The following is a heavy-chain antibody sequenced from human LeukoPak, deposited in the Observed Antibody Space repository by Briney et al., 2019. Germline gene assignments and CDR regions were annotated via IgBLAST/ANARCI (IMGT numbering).Heavy chain of an antibody. J-gene: IGHJ6*02. CDR3: ARDSHYPRTGTDYYYGMDV. Sequence: NASETLSLTCTVSGGSISSSSYYWGWIRQPPGKGLEWIGSIYYSGSTNYNPSLKSRVTMSVDTSKNQFSLKLSSVTAADTAVYYCARDSHYPRTGTDYYYGMDVWGQGTTVTVSS. V-gene: IGHV4-39*07. CDR2: IYYSGST. D-gene: IGHD1-7*01. CDR1: GGSISSSSYY.